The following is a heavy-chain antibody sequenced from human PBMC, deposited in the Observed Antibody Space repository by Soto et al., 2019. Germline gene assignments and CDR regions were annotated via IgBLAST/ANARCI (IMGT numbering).Heavy chain of an antibody. Sequence: QVQLQESGPGLVKPSQTLSLTCTVSGASMSSGGYYWTWIRQSPGKGLEWIGYIYYSGSTYYNPSLESRVAISLHTSRSQFSLTLHSVTAADTAIYYCARDRHNNFFDPWGQGTLVTVSS. CDR3: ARDRHNNFFDP. V-gene: IGHV4-31*03. D-gene: IGHD6-6*01. CDR1: GASMSSGGYY. J-gene: IGHJ5*02. CDR2: IYYSGST.